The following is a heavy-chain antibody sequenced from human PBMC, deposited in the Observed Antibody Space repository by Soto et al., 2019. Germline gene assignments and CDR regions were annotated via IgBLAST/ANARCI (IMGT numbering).Heavy chain of an antibody. V-gene: IGHV1-8*01. CDR3: ARRITMVRGVPLGYYYYYMDV. CDR2: MNPNSGNT. D-gene: IGHD3-10*01. Sequence: VKVSCKASGYTFTSYDINWVRQATGQGLEWVGWMNPNSGNTGYAQKFQGRVTMTRNTSISTAYMELSSLRSEDTAVYYCARRITMVRGVPLGYYYYYMDVWGKGTTVTVFS. J-gene: IGHJ6*03. CDR1: GYTFTSYD.